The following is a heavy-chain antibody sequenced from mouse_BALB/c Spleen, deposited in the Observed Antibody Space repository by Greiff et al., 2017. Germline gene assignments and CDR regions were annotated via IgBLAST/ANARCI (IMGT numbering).Heavy chain of an antibody. Sequence: QVHVKQPGAELVRPGASVKLSCKASGYTFTSYWINWVKQRPGQGLEWIGNIYPSDSYTNYNQKFKDKATLTVDKSSSTAYMQLSSPTSEDSAVYYCTRSGDYGGYYAMDYWGQGTSVTVSS. V-gene: IGHV1-69*02. CDR1: GYTFTSYW. J-gene: IGHJ4*01. CDR2: IYPSDSYT. CDR3: TRSGDYGGYYAMDY. D-gene: IGHD2-4*01.